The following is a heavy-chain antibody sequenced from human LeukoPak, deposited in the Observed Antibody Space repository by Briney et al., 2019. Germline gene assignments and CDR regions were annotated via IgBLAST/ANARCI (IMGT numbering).Heavy chain of an antibody. J-gene: IGHJ4*02. CDR1: GFTFSSYA. CDR3: ARPGVRGVIIEYFFDY. Sequence: PGGSLRLSCAASGFTFSSYAMSWVRQAPGKGLEWVSAISGSGGSTYYADSVKGRFTISRDNSKNTLYLQMNSLRAEDTAVYYCARPGVRGVIIEYFFDYWGQGTLVTVSS. D-gene: IGHD3-10*01. CDR2: ISGSGGST. V-gene: IGHV3-23*01.